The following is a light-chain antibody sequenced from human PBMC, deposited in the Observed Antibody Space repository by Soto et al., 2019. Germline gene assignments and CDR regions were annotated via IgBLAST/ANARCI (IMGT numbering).Light chain of an antibody. CDR2: GVS. V-gene: IGKV3-15*01. J-gene: IGKJ1*01. CDR1: QSVSIN. CDR3: QQYNNWPRT. Sequence: EMVMTQSPATLSVSPGERATLSCRASQSVSINLAWYQQKPGQAPRLLIYGVSTRATGIPARFSGSGSGTEFTLTISSLQSEASAVYYCQQYNNWPRTFGQGTKV.